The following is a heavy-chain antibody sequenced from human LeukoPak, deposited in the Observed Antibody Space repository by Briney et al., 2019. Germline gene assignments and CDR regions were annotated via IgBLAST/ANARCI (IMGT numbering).Heavy chain of an antibody. CDR1: GFTFGDYA. V-gene: IGHV3-49*04. CDR3: TLSGGIY. Sequence: GGSLRLSCTVSGFTFGDYAMSWVRQAPGKGLEWVGFIRSKAYGGTTEYAASVKGRFTISRDDSKSIAYLQMNSLKTEDTAVYYCTLSGGIYWGQGTLVTVSS. D-gene: IGHD2-15*01. CDR2: IRSKAYGGTT. J-gene: IGHJ4*02.